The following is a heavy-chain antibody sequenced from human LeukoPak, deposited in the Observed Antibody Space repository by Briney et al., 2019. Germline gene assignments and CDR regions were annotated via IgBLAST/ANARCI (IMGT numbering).Heavy chain of an antibody. V-gene: IGHV1-18*01. CDR3: ARVHITVTGNGGDY. CDR1: GYTFTSYG. J-gene: IGHJ4*02. D-gene: IGHD6-19*01. Sequence: SVKVSCKASGYTFTSYGITWVRQAPGQGLEWMGWISAYNGNTNYAQKLHGRVTMTTDTSTSTAYMELRSLRPDDTAVYYCARVHITVTGNGGDYWGQGTLVTVSA. CDR2: ISAYNGNT.